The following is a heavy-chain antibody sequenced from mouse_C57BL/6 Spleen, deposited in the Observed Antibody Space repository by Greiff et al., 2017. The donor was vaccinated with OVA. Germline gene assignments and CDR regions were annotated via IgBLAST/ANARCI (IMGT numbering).Heavy chain of an antibody. CDR1: GYAFSSSW. D-gene: IGHD2-2*01. CDR3: ARWVTTRTLYAMDY. Sequence: VQLQQSGPELVKPGASVKISCKASGYAFSSSWMNWVKQRPGKGLEWIGRIYPGDGDTNYNGKFKGKATLTADKSSSTAYMQLSSLTSEDSAVYFCARWVTTRTLYAMDYWGQGTSVTVSS. J-gene: IGHJ4*01. V-gene: IGHV1-82*01. CDR2: IYPGDGDT.